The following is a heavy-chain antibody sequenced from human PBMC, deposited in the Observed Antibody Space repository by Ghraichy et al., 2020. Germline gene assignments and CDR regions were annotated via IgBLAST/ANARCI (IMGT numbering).Heavy chain of an antibody. V-gene: IGHV4-59*08. J-gene: IGHJ4*02. D-gene: IGHD3-22*01. CDR1: GASISSYY. CDR3: ARSPDNYYDRSGSYD. Sequence: ETLSLTCTVSGASISSYYWSWIRQPPGKGLEWIGYISYSGSTKYHPSLKSRVTISLDTSKNQFSLKLSSVTAADTAVYYCARSPDNYYDRSGSYDWGQGTLVTVSS. CDR2: ISYSGST.